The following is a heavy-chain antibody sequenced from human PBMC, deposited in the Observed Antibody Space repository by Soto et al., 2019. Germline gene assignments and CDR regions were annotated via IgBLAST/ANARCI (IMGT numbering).Heavy chain of an antibody. V-gene: IGHV3-33*01. D-gene: IGHD3-9*01. Sequence: QVQLVESGGGVVQPGRSLRLSCAASGFTFSSYGMHWVRQAPGKGLEWVAVIWYDGSNKYYADSVKGRFTISRDNSKNTLYLQMNSLRAGDTAVYYCARDRGDILTGYYFDYWGQGTLVTVSS. CDR3: ARDRGDILTGYYFDY. CDR1: GFTFSSYG. CDR2: IWYDGSNK. J-gene: IGHJ4*02.